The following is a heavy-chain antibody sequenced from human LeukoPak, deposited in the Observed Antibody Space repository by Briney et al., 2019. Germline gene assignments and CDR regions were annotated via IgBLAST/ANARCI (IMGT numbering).Heavy chain of an antibody. D-gene: IGHD3-22*01. CDR1: GFTFSSYG. CDR3: AKDRSGYPFDY. J-gene: IGHJ4*02. V-gene: IGHV3-30*02. Sequence: GGSLRLSCAASGFTFSSYGMHWVRQAPGKGLEWVAFIRDDGSNKYYADSVKGRFTISRDNSKNTLYLQMNSLRAEDTAVYYCAKDRSGYPFDYWGQGTLVTVSS. CDR2: IRDDGSNK.